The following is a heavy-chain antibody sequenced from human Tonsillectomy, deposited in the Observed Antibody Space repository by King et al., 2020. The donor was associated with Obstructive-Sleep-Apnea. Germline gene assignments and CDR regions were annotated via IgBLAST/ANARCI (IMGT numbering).Heavy chain of an antibody. D-gene: IGHD2-2*01. Sequence: VQLVESGGGLVQPGGSLRLSCAASGFTFSSYAMNWVRQTPGKGLEWGSGISGSGGKSYYVDSVKGRFTISRDNSKNTVYLQMKSLRAEDTAVYYCAKDILGYQMICDYWGQGTLVSVSS. CDR1: GFTFSSYA. V-gene: IGHV3-23*04. CDR2: ISGSGGKS. J-gene: IGHJ4*02. CDR3: AKDILGYQMICDY.